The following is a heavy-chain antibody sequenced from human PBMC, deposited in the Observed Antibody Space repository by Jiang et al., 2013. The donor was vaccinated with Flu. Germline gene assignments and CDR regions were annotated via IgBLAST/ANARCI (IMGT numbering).Heavy chain of an antibody. CDR1: GYTFTGYY. CDR2: INPNSGGT. D-gene: IGHD3-9*01. J-gene: IGHJ4*02. V-gene: IGHV1-2*04. CDR3: ARATLGYYKIFDY. Sequence: SGAEVKKPGASVKVSCKASGYTFTGYYMHWVRQAPGQGLEWMGWINPNSGGTNYAQKFQGWVTMTRDTSISTAYMELSRLRSDDTAVYYCARATLGYYKIFDYWGQGTLVTVSS.